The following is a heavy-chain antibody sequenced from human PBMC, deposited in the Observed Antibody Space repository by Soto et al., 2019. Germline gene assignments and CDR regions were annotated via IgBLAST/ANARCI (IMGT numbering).Heavy chain of an antibody. D-gene: IGHD3-10*01. CDR3: ARDQFGLPSYGMDV. Sequence: EVQLVESGGGLVKPGGSLRLSCAASGFTFSSYSMNWVRQAPGKGLEWVSSISSSSSYIYYADSVKGRFTIARDNAKNSLYPHMNSLSAAGTAVYYCARDQFGLPSYGMDVWCQGTTVTLSS. CDR1: GFTFSSYS. CDR2: ISSSSSYI. V-gene: IGHV3-21*01. J-gene: IGHJ6*02.